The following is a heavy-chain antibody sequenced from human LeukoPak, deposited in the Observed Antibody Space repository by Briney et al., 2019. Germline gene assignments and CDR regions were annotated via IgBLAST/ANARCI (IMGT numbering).Heavy chain of an antibody. Sequence: GASVKVSCKSSGDAFTDYGINWVRQAPGQGLEWLGWMRSNNYNTNFAQKFLGRVTMTMDESTNTAYMEVRSLKSDDTAMYFDLWGQGTMVTVSS. CDR1: GDAFTDYG. CDR3: L. V-gene: IGHV1-18*01. CDR2: MRSNNYNT. J-gene: IGHJ3*01.